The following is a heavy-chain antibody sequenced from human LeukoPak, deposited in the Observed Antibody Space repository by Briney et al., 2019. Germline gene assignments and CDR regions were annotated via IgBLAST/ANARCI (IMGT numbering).Heavy chain of an antibody. CDR1: GFTFSSYW. V-gene: IGHV3-74*01. J-gene: IGHJ4*02. D-gene: IGHD6-19*01. Sequence: EGSLRLSCAASGFTFSSYWMHWVRQAPGKGLVWVSRINSDGSSTNYADSVKGRFTISRDNAKNTLYLQMNSLRAEDTAVYYCARRSAVAGTVDYWGQGTLVTVSS. CDR3: ARRSAVAGTVDY. CDR2: INSDGSST.